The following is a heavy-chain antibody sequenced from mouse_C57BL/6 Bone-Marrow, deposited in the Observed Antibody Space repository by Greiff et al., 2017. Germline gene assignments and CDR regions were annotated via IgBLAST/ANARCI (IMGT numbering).Heavy chain of an antibody. J-gene: IGHJ1*03. CDR1: GYTFTSYG. CDR3: ARSLITTVVAFYWYFDV. CDR2: IYPRSGNT. V-gene: IGHV1-81*01. Sequence: QVQLKQSGAELARPGASVKLSCKASGYTFTSYGISWVKQRTGKGLEWIGEIYPRSGNTYYNEKFKGKATLTADKSSSTAYMELRSLTSEDSAVYFCARSLITTVVAFYWYFDVWGTGTTVTVSS. D-gene: IGHD1-1*01.